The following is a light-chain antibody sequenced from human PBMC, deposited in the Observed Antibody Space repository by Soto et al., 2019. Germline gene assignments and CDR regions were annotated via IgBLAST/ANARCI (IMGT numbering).Light chain of an antibody. J-gene: IGKJ1*01. V-gene: IGKV3-15*01. CDR3: QQYDGWTPWR. Sequence: ILMTHTPVSLSVSPKAKVSLSCTSSESVSSNLAWYQQKPGQAPRLLMYGASTRATGIPARFSGSGSGTEFTLTIGSLQSEDFAVYHCQQYDGWTPWRFGEANKV. CDR1: ESVSSN. CDR2: GAS.